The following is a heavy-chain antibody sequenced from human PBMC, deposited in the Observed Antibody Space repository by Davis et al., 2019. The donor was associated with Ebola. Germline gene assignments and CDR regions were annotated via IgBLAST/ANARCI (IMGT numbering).Heavy chain of an antibody. V-gene: IGHV3-23*01. CDR3: AKDKNYDFWSGYPHDAFDI. Sequence: GESLEISCAASGFTCSSYAMSWVRQAPGKGLEWVSAISGSGGSTYYADSVKGRFTISRDNSKNTLYLQMNSLRAEDTAIYYCAKDKNYDFWSGYPHDAFDIWGQGTMVTVSS. J-gene: IGHJ3*02. D-gene: IGHD3-3*01. CDR1: GFTCSSYA. CDR2: ISGSGGST.